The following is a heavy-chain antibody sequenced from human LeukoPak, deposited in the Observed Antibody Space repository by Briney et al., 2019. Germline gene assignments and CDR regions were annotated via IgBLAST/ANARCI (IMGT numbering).Heavy chain of an antibody. CDR1: GYIFTDYY. J-gene: IGHJ4*02. Sequence: ASVKVSCKASGYIFTDYYMHWVRQAPGQGLEWMGRINPNSGGSNYAQKFQGRVTMTRDTSISTAYMEVNRLRSDDTAVYYCARDPYSSGWYGYYFDYWGQGTLVTVSS. CDR3: ARDPYSSGWYGYYFDY. CDR2: INPNSGGS. D-gene: IGHD6-19*01. V-gene: IGHV1-2*06.